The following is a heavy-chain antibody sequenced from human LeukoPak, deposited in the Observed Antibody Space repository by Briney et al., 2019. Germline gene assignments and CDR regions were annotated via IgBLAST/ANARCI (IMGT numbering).Heavy chain of an antibody. V-gene: IGHV1-2*02. Sequence: ASVKVSCKASGYTFTDYYMHWVRQAPGQGLECMGWINPHSGGTNFAQNFQDRVTMTRDTSISTAYMELSRLRSDDTAVYYCAREMTTELLGCFDPWGQGTLVTVSS. J-gene: IGHJ5*02. D-gene: IGHD4-17*01. CDR1: GYTFTDYY. CDR2: INPHSGGT. CDR3: AREMTTELLGCFDP.